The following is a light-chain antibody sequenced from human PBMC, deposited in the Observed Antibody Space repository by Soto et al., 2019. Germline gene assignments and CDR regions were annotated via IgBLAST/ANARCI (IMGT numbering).Light chain of an antibody. V-gene: IGKV1-5*03. J-gene: IGKJ1*01. CDR2: TAS. Sequence: DIQMTQSPSTLSASIGDTVTITCRASENINKFLAWYQQRPGKAPKLLMYTASSLERGVPARFSGSASGTEFTLTIRSVQSDFFALYHCQQYNTYPWTFGQGTTVDLK. CDR3: QQYNTYPWT. CDR1: ENINKF.